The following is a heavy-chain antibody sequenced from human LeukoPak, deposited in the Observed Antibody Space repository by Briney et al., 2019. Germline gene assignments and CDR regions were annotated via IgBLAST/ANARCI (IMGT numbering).Heavy chain of an antibody. D-gene: IGHD5-18*01. CDR2: ISAYNGNT. V-gene: IGHV1-18*01. CDR1: GYTFTDFG. J-gene: IGHJ4*02. Sequence: GASVKVSCKASGYTFTDFGISWVRQAPGQGLEWMAWISAYNGNTNSVQKFQDRLTMTTDTSTSTAYMELRSLRSDDTAVYYCTRDLGVDTTMIFFDYWGQGSLVTVSS. CDR3: TRDLGVDTTMIFFDY.